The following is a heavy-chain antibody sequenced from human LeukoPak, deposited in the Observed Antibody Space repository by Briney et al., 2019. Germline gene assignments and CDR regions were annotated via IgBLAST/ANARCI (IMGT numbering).Heavy chain of an antibody. CDR1: GYTFTSYG. CDR2: ISGYNGNT. D-gene: IGHD1-7*01. CDR3: ARDKDNNWNYVGDWFDP. Sequence: ASVKVSCKASGYTFTSYGISWVRQAPGQGLEWMGWISGYNGNTNYAQKFQGRVTMTTDTSTSTAYMELRSLRSDDTAVYYCARDKDNNWNYVGDWFDPWGQGTLVTVSS. V-gene: IGHV1-18*01. J-gene: IGHJ5*02.